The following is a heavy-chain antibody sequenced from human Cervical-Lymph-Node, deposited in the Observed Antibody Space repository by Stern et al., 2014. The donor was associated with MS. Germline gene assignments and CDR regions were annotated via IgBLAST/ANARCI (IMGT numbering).Heavy chain of an antibody. CDR1: GFSLSTSAVG. D-gene: IGHD3-9*01. CDR2: LYWDDEK. Sequence: QVNLKESGPTLVKPTQTLTLTCAFSGFSLSTSAVGVGWIRQPPGKALAWLVLLYWDDEKRYSPSLKTMLTITKDTSKSQVVLTMTNVDPVDTATYYCARRLHLDWLLGDAFDIWGQGTMVTVSS. CDR3: ARRLHLDWLLGDAFDI. V-gene: IGHV2-5*02. J-gene: IGHJ3*02.